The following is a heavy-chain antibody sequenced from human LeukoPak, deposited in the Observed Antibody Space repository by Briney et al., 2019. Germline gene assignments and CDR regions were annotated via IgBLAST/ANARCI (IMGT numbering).Heavy chain of an antibody. CDR1: GYTFTDYY. CDR3: ARVPWLVEYYFDY. D-gene: IGHD3-22*01. V-gene: IGHV1-2*02. Sequence: SVKVSCKASGYTFTDYYMHWVRQAPGQGLEWMGWINPNSGGTNYAQKFQGRVTMTRDTSISTAYMELSRLRSDDTAVYYCARVPWLVEYYFDYWGQGTLVTVSS. J-gene: IGHJ4*02. CDR2: INPNSGGT.